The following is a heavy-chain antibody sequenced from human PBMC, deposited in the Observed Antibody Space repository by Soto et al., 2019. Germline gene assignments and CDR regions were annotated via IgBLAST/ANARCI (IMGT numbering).Heavy chain of an antibody. J-gene: IGHJ6*02. D-gene: IGHD6-6*01. V-gene: IGHV3-23*01. CDR1: GFTFSSYA. Sequence: GSLRLSCAASGFTFSSYAMSWVRQAPGKGLEWVSAISGSGGSTYYADSVKGRFTISRDNSKNTLYLQMNSLRAEDTAVYYCAKARLAAQGYYYYGMDVWGQGTTVTVSS. CDR2: ISGSGGST. CDR3: AKARLAAQGYYYYGMDV.